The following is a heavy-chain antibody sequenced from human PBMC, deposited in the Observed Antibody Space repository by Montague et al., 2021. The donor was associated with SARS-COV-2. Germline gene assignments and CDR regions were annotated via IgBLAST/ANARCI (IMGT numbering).Heavy chain of an antibody. V-gene: IGHV4-4*02. D-gene: IGHD2-15*01. J-gene: IGHJ4*02. Sequence: SDTLSLTCAVSGDSITRDWWGWVRQPAGKGLEWIGEIYHTGTTNYNPSLRSRVTISMDRSRNQVSLSLNFVTAADTAVYYCAGHLIGGHALSHWGQGTLVTVSS. CDR2: IYHTGTT. CDR1: GDSITRDW. CDR3: AGHLIGGHALSH.